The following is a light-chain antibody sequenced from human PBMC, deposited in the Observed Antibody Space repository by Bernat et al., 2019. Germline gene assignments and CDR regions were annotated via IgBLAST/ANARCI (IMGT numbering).Light chain of an antibody. V-gene: IGKV1-5*03. CDR3: QQYDGYPWT. J-gene: IGKJ1*01. Sequence: DIQMTQSPSTLSASVGDRVTITCRASQSISSWLAWYQQTPGKAPILLIYQASSLQSGVPSRFSGSGSGTEFTLTISSLRADDFATYYCQQYDGYPWTFGQGTKVEIK. CDR2: QAS. CDR1: QSISSW.